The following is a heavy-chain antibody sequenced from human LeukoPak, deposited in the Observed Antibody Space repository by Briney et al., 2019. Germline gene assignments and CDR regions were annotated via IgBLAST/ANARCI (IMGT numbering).Heavy chain of an antibody. CDR2: ISSSGGTK. J-gene: IGHJ4*02. CDR3: ARDGHAYGHRPPHY. D-gene: IGHD3-10*01. Sequence: GGSLRLSCAASGFTFSDYYMSWIRQAPGRGLEWVSYISSSGGTKYYADSVKGRFTISRDNAKNSYLQMNSLRAEDTAVYYCARDGHAYGHRPPHYWGQGTLVTVSS. CDR1: GFTFSDYY. V-gene: IGHV3-11*01.